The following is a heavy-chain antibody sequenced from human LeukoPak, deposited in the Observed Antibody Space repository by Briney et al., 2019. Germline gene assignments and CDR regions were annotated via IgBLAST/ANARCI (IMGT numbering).Heavy chain of an antibody. V-gene: IGHV3-23*01. D-gene: IGHD5-24*01. J-gene: IGHJ4*02. Sequence: PGGSLRLSCAASGFTFSNAYMSWVRQAPGKGLEWVSAISGRDGNTYYADSVKGRFTISRDNSKNTLYLQMISLRAEDTAIYYCTRVGYIDEGIDYWGQGTLVTVSS. CDR3: TRVGYIDEGIDY. CDR1: GFTFSNAY. CDR2: ISGRDGNT.